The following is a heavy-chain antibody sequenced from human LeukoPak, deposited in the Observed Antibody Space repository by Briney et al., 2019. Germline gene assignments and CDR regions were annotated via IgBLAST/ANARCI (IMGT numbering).Heavy chain of an antibody. CDR2: IKSKTDGGTT. J-gene: IGHJ4*02. Sequence: PGGSLRLSCAASGFTFSNAWMSWVRQAPGKGLEWVGRIKSKTDGGTTDYAAPVKGRFTISRDDSKNTLYLQMNSLKTEDTAVYYCTTDLFLEWLLYRDYWGQGTLVTVSS. V-gene: IGHV3-15*01. CDR3: TTDLFLEWLLYRDY. CDR1: GFTFSNAW. D-gene: IGHD3-3*01.